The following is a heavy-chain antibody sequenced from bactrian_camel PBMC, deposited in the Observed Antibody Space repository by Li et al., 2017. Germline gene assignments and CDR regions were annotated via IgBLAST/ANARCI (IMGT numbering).Heavy chain of an antibody. CDR1: GDTHSINC. CDR2: ISTANNRT. V-gene: IGHV3S54*01. Sequence: HVQLVESGGGSVQAGGSLRLSCAASGDTHSINCMGWYRQAPGKEREGVAAISTANNRTFYADSVKGRFAISEDNAKNTVYLQMNSLKSEDTALYYCGTSPYGGFWFSGFDYWGQGTQVTVS. CDR3: GTSPYGGFWFSGFDY. D-gene: IGHD6*01. J-gene: IGHJ6*01.